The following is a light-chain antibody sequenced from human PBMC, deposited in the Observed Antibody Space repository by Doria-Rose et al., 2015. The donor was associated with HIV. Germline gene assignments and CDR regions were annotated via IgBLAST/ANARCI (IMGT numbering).Light chain of an antibody. CDR2: AAS. V-gene: IGKV1-39*01. CDR1: QSISSY. Sequence: TQSPSSLSASVGDRVTITCRASQSISSYLNWYQQKPGKAPKLLIYAASSLQSGVPSRCRGSGSGKDFTLTSSSLHPEDFATYYRQESYSTPGTVGQGTKVDIK. J-gene: IGKJ1*01. CDR3: QESYSTPGT.